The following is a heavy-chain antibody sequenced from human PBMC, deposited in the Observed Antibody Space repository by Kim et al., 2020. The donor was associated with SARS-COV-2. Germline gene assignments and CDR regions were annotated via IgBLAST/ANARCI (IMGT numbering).Heavy chain of an antibody. CDR1: GFAFDDYA. J-gene: IGHJ1*01. CDR2: ITWNGRDL. CDR3: TKDMDASGFAADGYFLH. Sequence: GGSLRLSCAASGFAFDDYAMHWVRQSPGKGLEWVSGITWNGRDLGYADSVRGRFTISRDNAKNSLSLVMNSLQPEDTAVYYCTKDMDASGFAADGYFLHWGQGTLVTVS. V-gene: IGHV3-9*01. D-gene: IGHD6-13*01.